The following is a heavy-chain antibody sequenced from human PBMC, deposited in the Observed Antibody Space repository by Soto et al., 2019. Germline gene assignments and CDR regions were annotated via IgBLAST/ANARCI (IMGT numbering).Heavy chain of an antibody. J-gene: IGHJ6*02. CDR1: GYTFTGYY. CDR2: INPNSGGT. D-gene: IGHD3-10*01. Sequence: GASVKVSCKASGYTFTGYYMHWVRQAPGQGLEWMGWINPNSGGTNYAQKFQGRVTMTRDTSISTAYMELSRLRSDDTAVYYCARSYGSGSYYKEDNYYYGMDVWGQGTTVTVS. V-gene: IGHV1-2*02. CDR3: ARSYGSGSYYKEDNYYYGMDV.